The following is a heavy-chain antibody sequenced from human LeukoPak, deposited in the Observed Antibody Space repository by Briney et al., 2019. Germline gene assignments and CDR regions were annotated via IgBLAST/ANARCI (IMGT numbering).Heavy chain of an antibody. J-gene: IGHJ3*02. V-gene: IGHV4-59*01. CDR2: IYYSEST. D-gene: IGHD3-22*01. CDR3: ARPSSGYYDRGAFDI. CDR1: GGSISNYY. Sequence: SETLSLTCTVSGGSISNYYWSWIRQPPGKGLEWIGYIYYSESTNYNPSLKTRVAISVDTSKNQFSLKLSSVTAADTAVYYCARPSSGYYDRGAFDIWGQGTIVTVSS.